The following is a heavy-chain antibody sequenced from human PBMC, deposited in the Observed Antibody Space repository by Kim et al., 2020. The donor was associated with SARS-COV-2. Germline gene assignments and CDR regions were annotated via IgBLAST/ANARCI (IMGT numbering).Heavy chain of an antibody. CDR2: IYWNGGYT. D-gene: IGHD3-10*01. Sequence: GGSLRLSCAASGFTFDDYGMSWVRQAPGKGLEWVSDIYWNGGYTVYADSVKGRFTISRDNAKNSMYLQMNSLRAEDTALYHCARRDAFGWFDPWGQGTLVSVSS. CDR3: ARRDAFGWFDP. CDR1: GFTFDDYG. V-gene: IGHV3-20*01. J-gene: IGHJ5*02.